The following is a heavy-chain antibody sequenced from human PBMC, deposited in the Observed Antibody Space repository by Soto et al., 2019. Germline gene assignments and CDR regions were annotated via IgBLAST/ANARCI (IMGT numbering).Heavy chain of an antibody. CDR1: GFTISSYV. Sequence: PGGSMRLSCSASGFTISSYVMNWVRQAPGKGLEYVSGITSNGGSTFYADSVKGRFIISRDNSQNTVYLQMSSLTTADTAVYYCLVASAAYWGQGTQVTVS. J-gene: IGHJ4*02. CDR3: LVASAAY. D-gene: IGHD6-13*01. V-gene: IGHV3-64D*06. CDR2: ITSNGGST.